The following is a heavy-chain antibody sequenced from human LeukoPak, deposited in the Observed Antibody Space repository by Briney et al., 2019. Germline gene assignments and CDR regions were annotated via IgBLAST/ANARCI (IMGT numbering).Heavy chain of an antibody. CDR3: ARRGLNRQNFDY. J-gene: IGHJ4*02. D-gene: IGHD3-16*01. CDR2: IHYSGST. V-gene: IGHV4-59*08. Sequence: PETLSLTCTVSDDSINNNYWSWIRQPPGKELECIGYIHYSGSTNYNPSLKSRVTISIDTSKNQFSLKLNSVTAADTAVYYCARRGLNRQNFDYWGQGTLVTVSS. CDR1: DDSINNNY.